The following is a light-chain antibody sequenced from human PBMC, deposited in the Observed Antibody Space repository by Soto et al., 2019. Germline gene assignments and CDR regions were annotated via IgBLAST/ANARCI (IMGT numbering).Light chain of an antibody. CDR1: QGIRSY. Sequence: AIRMTQSPSSFSASTGDRVTITCRASQGIRSYLAWYQQKPGKAPKLLIYAASTLQSGVPSRFSGSGSGTEFTLTISCLQSEDFATYYCQQYYSYPWTFGQGTKVEIK. V-gene: IGKV1-8*01. J-gene: IGKJ1*01. CDR2: AAS. CDR3: QQYYSYPWT.